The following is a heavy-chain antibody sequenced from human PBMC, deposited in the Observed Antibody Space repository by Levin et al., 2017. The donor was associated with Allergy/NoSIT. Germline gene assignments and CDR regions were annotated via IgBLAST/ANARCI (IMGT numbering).Heavy chain of an antibody. CDR3: AKIDSDPDYGMHV. CDR2: IYPPDSDT. V-gene: IGHV5-51*01. CDR1: GYYFISYW. Sequence: KVSCKASGYYFISYWIAWVRQMPGKGLEWMGSIYPPDSDTTYSPSFLGQVTIPVDKSFSTAYLQWSSLKPADTALYYCAKIDSDPDYGMHVWGQGTTVIVSS. D-gene: IGHD3-10*01. J-gene: IGHJ6*02.